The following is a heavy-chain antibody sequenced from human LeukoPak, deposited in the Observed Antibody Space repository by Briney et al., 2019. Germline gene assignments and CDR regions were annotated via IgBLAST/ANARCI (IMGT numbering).Heavy chain of an antibody. J-gene: IGHJ4*02. D-gene: IGHD3-3*01. CDR3: ARSSFFRGVVIPLDY. CDR2: ISAYNGNT. Sequence: GASVKVSCKASGYTFTSYGISWVRQAPGQELEWMVWISAYNGNTNYAQKLQGRVTMTTDTSTSTAYMELRSLRSDDTAVYYCARSSFFRGVVIPLDYWGQGTLVTVSS. V-gene: IGHV1-18*01. CDR1: GYTFTSYG.